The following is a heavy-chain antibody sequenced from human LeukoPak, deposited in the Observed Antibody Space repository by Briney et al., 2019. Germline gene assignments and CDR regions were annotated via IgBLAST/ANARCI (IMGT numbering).Heavy chain of an antibody. Sequence: SETLSLTCTVSGGSISSSSYYWGWIRQPPGKGLEWIGSIYYSGSTYYNPSLKSRVTISVDTSKNQFSLKLSSVTAADTAVYYCARLYDSSGSGMDVWGQGTTVTVSS. CDR2: IYYSGST. D-gene: IGHD3-22*01. CDR1: GGSISSSSYY. J-gene: IGHJ6*02. V-gene: IGHV4-39*07. CDR3: ARLYDSSGSGMDV.